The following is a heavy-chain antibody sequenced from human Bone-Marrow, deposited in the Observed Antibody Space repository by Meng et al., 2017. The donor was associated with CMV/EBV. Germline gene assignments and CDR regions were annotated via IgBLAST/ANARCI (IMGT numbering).Heavy chain of an antibody. D-gene: IGHD6-19*01. J-gene: IGHJ4*02. Sequence: TFNGYYMHWVRQATGQGLEWMGWINPNSGGTNYAQKFQGRVTMTRDTSISTAYMELSRLRSDDTAVYYCARDGSVRYSSGWYVSGDDYWGQGTLVTVSS. V-gene: IGHV1-2*02. CDR3: ARDGSVRYSSGWYVSGDDY. CDR1: TFNGYY. CDR2: INPNSGGT.